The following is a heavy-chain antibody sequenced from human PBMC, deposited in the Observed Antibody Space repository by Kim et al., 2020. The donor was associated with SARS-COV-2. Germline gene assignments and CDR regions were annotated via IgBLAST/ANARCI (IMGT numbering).Heavy chain of an antibody. D-gene: IGHD6-13*01. CDR2: IRSKAYGGTT. Sequence: GGSLRLSCTAYGFTFGDYAMSWVRQAPGKGLEWVGFIRSKAYGGTTEYAASVKGRFTISRDDSKSIAYLQMNSLKTEDTAVYYCTRDDSSSWYHYYYGMDVWGQGTTVTVSS. CDR1: GFTFGDYA. J-gene: IGHJ6*02. CDR3: TRDDSSSWYHYYYGMDV. V-gene: IGHV3-49*04.